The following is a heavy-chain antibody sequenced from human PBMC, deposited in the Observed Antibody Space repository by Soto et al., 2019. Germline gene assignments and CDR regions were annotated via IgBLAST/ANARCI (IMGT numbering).Heavy chain of an antibody. CDR3: ARDLGGPRLQRDRADTAMVGEHSGY. D-gene: IGHD5-18*01. V-gene: IGHV1-69*01. CDR2: IIPIFGTA. Sequence: QVQLVQSGAEVKKPGSSVKVSCKASGGTFSSYAISWVRQAPGQGLEWMGGIIPIFGTANYAQKFQGRVTITADESTSTAYMELSSLRSEDTAVYYCARDLGGPRLQRDRADTAMVGEHSGYWGQGTLVTVSS. J-gene: IGHJ4*02. CDR1: GGTFSSYA.